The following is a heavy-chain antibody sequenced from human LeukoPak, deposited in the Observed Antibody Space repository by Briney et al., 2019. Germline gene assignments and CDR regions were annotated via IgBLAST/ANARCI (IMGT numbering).Heavy chain of an antibody. J-gene: IGHJ4*02. CDR1: GFSVISNY. V-gene: IGHV3-53*01. CDR2: IYSGGST. Sequence: GGSLRLSCAASGFSVISNYTSWVRQAPGKGLEWVSLIYSGGSTNYVDSVKGRFTISRDNSRNTLYLQMNSLRAEDTAVYYCAKDGSYYFDYWGQGTLVTVSS. CDR3: AKDGSYYFDY.